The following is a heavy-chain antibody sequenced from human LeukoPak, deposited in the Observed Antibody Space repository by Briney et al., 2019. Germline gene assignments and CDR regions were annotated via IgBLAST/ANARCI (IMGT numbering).Heavy chain of an antibody. V-gene: IGHV3-72*01. Sequence: PGGSLRLSCAAPGFTFSDHYMDWVRQAPGKGLEWVGRAKNKADSYTIEYAASVRGRFTISRDDSKNSLYLQMNSLKTEDTAVYYCVKDSSFWTFDYWGQGTLVTVSS. CDR2: AKNKADSYTI. CDR3: VKDSSFWTFDY. CDR1: GFTFSDHY. J-gene: IGHJ4*02. D-gene: IGHD6-6*01.